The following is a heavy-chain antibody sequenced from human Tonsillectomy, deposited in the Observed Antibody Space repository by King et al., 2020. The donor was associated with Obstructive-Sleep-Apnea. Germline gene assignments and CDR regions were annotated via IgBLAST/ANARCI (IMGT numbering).Heavy chain of an antibody. D-gene: IGHD5-18*01. V-gene: IGHV4-59*08. CDR3: ARHGGGRIQLMNAFDI. CDR2: IYYSWGT. Sequence: VQLQESGPGLVKPSETLSLTCTVSGGSISSYYWSWIRQPPGKGLEWIWYIYYSWGTNYNPSLKSRVTISVDTSKNQFSLTPSSVTAADTAVYYCARHGGGRIQLMNAFDIWGQGTMVTVSS. J-gene: IGHJ3*02. CDR1: GGSISSYY.